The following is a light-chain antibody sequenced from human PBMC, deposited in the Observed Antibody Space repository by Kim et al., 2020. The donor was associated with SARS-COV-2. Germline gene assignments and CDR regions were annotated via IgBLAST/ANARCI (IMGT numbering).Light chain of an antibody. CDR2: SAS. J-gene: IGKJ2*01. V-gene: IGKV1-27*01. CDR3: QKYNSAPNT. CDR1: QGISNY. Sequence: SASGGDRVTITCRASQGISNYLAWYQQKPGTVPKLLIYSASTSQSGVPSRFSGSGSGTDFTLTISSLQPEDVATYYCQKYNSAPNTFGQGTKLEI.